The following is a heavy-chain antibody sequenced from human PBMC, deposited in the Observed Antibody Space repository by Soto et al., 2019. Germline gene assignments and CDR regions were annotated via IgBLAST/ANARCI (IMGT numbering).Heavy chain of an antibody. D-gene: IGHD1-1*01. CDR1: GFTFSNAW. CDR2: IKSKTDGGTT. V-gene: IGHV3-15*01. CDR3: TTGNERPQGVYYYGMDV. Sequence: GGSLRLSCAASGFTFSNAWMSWVRQAPGKGLEWVGRIKSKTDGGTTDYAAPVKGRFTISRDDSKNTLYLQMNSLKTEDTAVYYCTTGNERPQGVYYYGMDVWGQGTTVTVSS. J-gene: IGHJ6*02.